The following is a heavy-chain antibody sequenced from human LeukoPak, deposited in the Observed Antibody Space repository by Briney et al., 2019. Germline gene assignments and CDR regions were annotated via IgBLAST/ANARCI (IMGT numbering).Heavy chain of an antibody. Sequence: GGSLRLSCAASGFTLSSYAMSWGRQAPGKGLEWVSAISGSGGSTYYADSVKGRFTISRDNSNNTLYLQMNSLRAEDTAVYYCAKGVSGYYQYNWFDPWGQGTLVTVSS. CDR2: ISGSGGST. CDR3: AKGVSGYYQYNWFDP. CDR1: GFTLSSYA. V-gene: IGHV3-23*01. D-gene: IGHD3-22*01. J-gene: IGHJ5*02.